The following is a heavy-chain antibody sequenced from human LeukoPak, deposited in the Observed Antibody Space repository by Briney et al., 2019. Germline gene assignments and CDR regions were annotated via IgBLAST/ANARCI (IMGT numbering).Heavy chain of an antibody. V-gene: IGHV4-61*02. Sequence: SQTLSLTCTVSGGSISSGNYYWSWIRQPAGKGLEWIGRIYTSGSTNYNPSLKSRVTISVDTSKNQFSLKLSSVTAADTAVYYCARDARDYGDYDPWGQGTLVTVSS. CDR1: GGSISSGNYY. CDR2: IYTSGST. CDR3: ARDARDYGDYDP. D-gene: IGHD4-17*01. J-gene: IGHJ5*02.